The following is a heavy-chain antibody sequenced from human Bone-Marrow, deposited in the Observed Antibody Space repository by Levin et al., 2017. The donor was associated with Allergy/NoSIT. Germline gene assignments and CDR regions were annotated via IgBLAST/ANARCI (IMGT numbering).Heavy chain of an antibody. CDR2: ISYDGKKV. CDR1: GFTFSSYY. D-gene: IGHD3/OR15-3a*01. Sequence: GESLKISCAASGFTFSSYYMHWVRQAPGKGLEWVAHISYDGKKVYYADSVQGRFSISRDQSKNTLLLEMNSLRAEDTAVYYCAKDFREFWTGYSFDDWGQGTLVTVSS. CDR3: AKDFREFWTGYSFDD. J-gene: IGHJ4*02. V-gene: IGHV3-30*18.